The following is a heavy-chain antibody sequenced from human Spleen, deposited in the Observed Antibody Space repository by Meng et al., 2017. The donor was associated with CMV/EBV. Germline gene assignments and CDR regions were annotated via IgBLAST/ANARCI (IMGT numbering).Heavy chain of an antibody. J-gene: IGHJ6*02. V-gene: IGHV1-2*02. CDR2: INPNSGGT. D-gene: IGHD2-15*01. Sequence: ASVKVSCKASGYNFTGYYMHWVRQAPGQGLEWMGWINPNSGGTTYAQKFQGRVTMTGDTSITTAYMELSRLRSDDMAVYYCARVKRYCTGGSCPSTGYYGMDVWGQGTTVTV. CDR3: ARVKRYCTGGSCPSTGYYGMDV. CDR1: GYNFTGYY.